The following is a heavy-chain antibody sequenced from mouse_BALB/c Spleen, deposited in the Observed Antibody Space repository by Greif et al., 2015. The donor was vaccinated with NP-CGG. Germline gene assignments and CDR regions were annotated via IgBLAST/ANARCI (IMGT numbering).Heavy chain of an antibody. CDR1: GYTFTSYW. V-gene: IGHV1S22*01. CDR3: TTDGYYYAMDY. D-gene: IGHD2-3*01. CDR2: IYPGSGST. J-gene: IGHJ4*01. Sequence: LQQSGSELVRPGASVKLSCKASGYTFTSYWMHWVKQRPGQGLEWIGNIYPGSGSTNYDEKFKSKATLTVYTSSSTAYMQLSSLTSEDSAVYDCTTDGYYYAMDYWGQGTSVTVSS.